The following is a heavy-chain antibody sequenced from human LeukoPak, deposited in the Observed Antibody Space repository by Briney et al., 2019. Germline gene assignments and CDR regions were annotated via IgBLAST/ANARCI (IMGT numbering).Heavy chain of an antibody. J-gene: IGHJ4*02. V-gene: IGHV3-23*01. CDR1: GFTFSSYA. Sequence: GGSLRLSCAAPGFTFSSYAMSWVRHAPGKGLEWVSAISGSGDSTYYGDSVKGRFTISRDNSKNTLYLQMNSLRAEDTAVYYCAKTRPLDSSSWSHGDYWGQGTLVTVSS. CDR2: ISGSGDST. D-gene: IGHD6-13*01. CDR3: AKTRPLDSSSWSHGDY.